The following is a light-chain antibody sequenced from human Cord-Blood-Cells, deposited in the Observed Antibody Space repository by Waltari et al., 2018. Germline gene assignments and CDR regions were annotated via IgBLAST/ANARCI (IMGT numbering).Light chain of an antibody. J-gene: IGLJ3*02. CDR3: SSYTSSSTRV. Sequence: QSALTQPASVSGSPGQSITISCTGTSSAVGGYNYVSWYQQHPGKAPKLMIYDVSNRPSWVSNRFAGSKSADTAALTISGLQAEDVADYYCSSYTSSSTRVFGGGTKLTVL. CDR2: DVS. V-gene: IGLV2-14*01. CDR1: SSAVGGYNY.